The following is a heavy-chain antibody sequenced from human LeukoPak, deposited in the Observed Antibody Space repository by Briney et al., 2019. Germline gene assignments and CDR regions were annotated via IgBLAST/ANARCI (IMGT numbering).Heavy chain of an antibody. CDR1: GFTFSSCA. V-gene: IGHV3-23*01. D-gene: IGHD2-21*02. CDR2: ISGSGSTT. J-gene: IGHJ4*02. Sequence: GGSLRLSCAASGFTFSSCAMGWVRQAPGKGLEWVSGISGSGSTTYYADSVKGRFTISRDNSKSTLYLQMNSLRAEDTAVYYCARDHCGGDCYSGAYWGQGTLVTVSS. CDR3: ARDHCGGDCYSGAY.